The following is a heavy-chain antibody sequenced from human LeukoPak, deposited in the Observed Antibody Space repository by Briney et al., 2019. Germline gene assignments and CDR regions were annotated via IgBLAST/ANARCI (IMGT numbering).Heavy chain of an antibody. D-gene: IGHD2-2*01. V-gene: IGHV3-74*01. CDR1: GFTFSSYW. J-gene: IGHJ4*02. Sequence: GGSLRLSCAASGFTFSSYWMHWVRQAPGKGLVWVSRINTDGSITSYADSVKGRFTISRDNAKNTLYLQMNSLRAEDTAVYYCATEYCSSTSCSPRFDYWGQGTLVTVSS. CDR2: INTDGSIT. CDR3: ATEYCSSTSCSPRFDY.